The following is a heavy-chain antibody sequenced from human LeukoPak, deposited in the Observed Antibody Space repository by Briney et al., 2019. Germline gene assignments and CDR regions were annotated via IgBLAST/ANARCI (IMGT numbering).Heavy chain of an antibody. CDR3: TLPWGSGSYYDY. V-gene: IGHV3-11*03. D-gene: IGHD3-10*01. J-gene: IGHJ4*02. CDR1: GFTFSDYY. Sequence: PGGSLGLSCAASGFTFSDYYMSWIRQAPGKGLEWVSYISSSSSYTNYADSVKGRFTISGDNAKNSLYLQMNSLKTEDTAVYYCTLPWGSGSYYDYWGQGTLVTVSS. CDR2: ISSSSSYT.